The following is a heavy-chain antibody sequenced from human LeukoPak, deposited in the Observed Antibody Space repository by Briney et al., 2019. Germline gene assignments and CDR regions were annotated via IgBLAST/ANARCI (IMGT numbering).Heavy chain of an antibody. J-gene: IGHJ4*02. D-gene: IGHD6-19*01. CDR2: INGSGGST. CDR1: GFTFSSYA. V-gene: IGHV3-23*01. CDR3: ANQRGSSGWYGTRRDEYYFDY. Sequence: PGGSLRLSCAASGFTFSSYAMSWVRQAPGKGLEWVSAINGSGGSTYYADSVKGRFTISRDNSKNTLYLQMNSLRAEDTAVYYCANQRGSSGWYGTRRDEYYFDYWGQGTLVTVSS.